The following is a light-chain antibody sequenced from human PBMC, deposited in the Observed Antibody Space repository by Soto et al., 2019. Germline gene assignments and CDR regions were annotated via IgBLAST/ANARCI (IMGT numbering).Light chain of an antibody. J-gene: IGKJ4*01. CDR3: QQYGRSPFT. CDR1: QSVGSKY. CDR2: GAS. V-gene: IGKV3-20*01. Sequence: EVVLTQSPGTPSLSPGERATLSCRASQSVGSKYLAWYQQKPGQAPRLLIYGASSRATGIPDRFSGSGSGTDFTLTISRLEPEDFAVYQCQQYGRSPFTFGGGTKVDIK.